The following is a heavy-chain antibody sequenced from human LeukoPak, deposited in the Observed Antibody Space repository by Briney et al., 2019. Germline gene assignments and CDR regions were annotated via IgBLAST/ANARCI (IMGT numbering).Heavy chain of an antibody. J-gene: IGHJ5*02. CDR2: IIGSGGFT. Sequence: GGSLRLSCAASGFTFSSYAMNWVRQAPGKGLEWVSTIIGSGGFTYYADSVKGRFTISRDNSKNTLYLQMNSLRAEDTVVYYCARGYCSGGSCYSVFWFDPWGQGTLVTVSS. CDR3: ARGYCSGGSCYSVFWFDP. CDR1: GFTFSSYA. D-gene: IGHD2-15*01. V-gene: IGHV3-23*01.